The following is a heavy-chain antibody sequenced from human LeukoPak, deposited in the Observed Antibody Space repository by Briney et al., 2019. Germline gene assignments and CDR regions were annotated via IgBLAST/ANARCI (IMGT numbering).Heavy chain of an antibody. CDR3: AKAPELLLTALDY. CDR2: ISGSGGST. CDR1: GFTFSSYA. D-gene: IGHD2-15*01. V-gene: IGHV3-23*01. Sequence: GGSLRLSCAASGFTFSSYAMSWVRQAPGKGLEWVSAISGSGGSTYYADSVKGRFTTSRDNSKNTLYLQMNSLRAEDTAIYYCAKAPELLLTALDYWGQGTLVTVSS. J-gene: IGHJ4*02.